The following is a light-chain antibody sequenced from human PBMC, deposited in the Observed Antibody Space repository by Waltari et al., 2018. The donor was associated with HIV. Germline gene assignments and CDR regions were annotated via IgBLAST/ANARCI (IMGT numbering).Light chain of an antibody. V-gene: IGLV2-8*01. CDR1: SSDIGLYNF. Sequence: QSALTQPPSASGSPGQSVTISCAVTSSDIGLYNFVSWYQHHPGKAPKLMISEVSRRPSGVPDRFSGSKSGNTASLTVSGLQAEDEAAYYCFSYAGNNYLLFGGGTKLTVL. J-gene: IGLJ2*01. CDR2: EVS. CDR3: FSYAGNNYLL.